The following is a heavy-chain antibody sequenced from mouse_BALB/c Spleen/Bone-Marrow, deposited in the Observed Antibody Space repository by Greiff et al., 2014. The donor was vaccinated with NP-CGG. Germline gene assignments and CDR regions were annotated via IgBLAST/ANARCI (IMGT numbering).Heavy chain of an antibody. CDR1: GFTFSSYG. CDR2: ISSGGSST. J-gene: IGHJ2*01. V-gene: IGHV5-6*03. CDR3: TRRPLQANSYFDC. Sequence: EVKLVESGGGLVKPGGSLKLSCVASGFTFSSYGMSWVRQTPDKRLEWVATISSGGSSTYYPASVKGRFTISRDNAKSTLYLQMSSLNSEDTAMYYCTRRPLQANSYFDCWGQGTTLTVSS. D-gene: IGHD3-2*02.